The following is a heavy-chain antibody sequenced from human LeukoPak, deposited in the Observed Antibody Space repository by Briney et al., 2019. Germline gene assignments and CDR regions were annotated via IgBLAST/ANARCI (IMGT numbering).Heavy chain of an antibody. V-gene: IGHV7-4-1*02. CDR3: ARTPYYYDSSGYFDY. CDR2: INTNTGNP. Sequence: RASVKVSCKASGYTFTSYAMNWVRQAPGQGLEWMGWINTNTGNPTYAQGFTGRFVFSLDTSVSTAYLQISSLKAEDTAVYYCARTPYYYDSSGYFDYWGQGTLVTVSS. D-gene: IGHD3-22*01. J-gene: IGHJ4*02. CDR1: GYTFTSYA.